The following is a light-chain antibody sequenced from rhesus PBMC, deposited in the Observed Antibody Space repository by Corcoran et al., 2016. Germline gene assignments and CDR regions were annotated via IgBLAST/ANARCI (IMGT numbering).Light chain of an antibody. CDR2: DES. CDR1: QSVSNT. Sequence: EIVLTQSPATLSLSPGERATLSCRASQSVSNTLAWYQQKPEQAPRLLIYDESNRATGGPDRFSGRGSGTDFTLTIRSLEPEDFAVYYCQQFSDWPLTFGGGTKVEIK. J-gene: IGKJ4*01. CDR3: QQFSDWPLT. V-gene: IGKV3-42*03.